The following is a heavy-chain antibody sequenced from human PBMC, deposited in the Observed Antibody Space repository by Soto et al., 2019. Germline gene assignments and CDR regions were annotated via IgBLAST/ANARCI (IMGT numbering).Heavy chain of an antibody. CDR3: ARILAVAGHEYFQP. J-gene: IGHJ1*01. Sequence: QVQLVQSGAEVKKPGASVKVSCKASGYTFTSYYMNWVRQAPGQGLVWMGIIDPAGGSTDFAQKFQGRITMTRDTSTSTVYMELSSLRSDDTAMDCCARILAVAGHEYFQPWGQGTLVTVTS. CDR2: IDPAGGST. D-gene: IGHD6-19*01. CDR1: GYTFTSYY. V-gene: IGHV1-46*03.